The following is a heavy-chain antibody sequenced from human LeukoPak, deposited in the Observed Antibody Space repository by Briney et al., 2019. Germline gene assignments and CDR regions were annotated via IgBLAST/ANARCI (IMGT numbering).Heavy chain of an antibody. J-gene: IGHJ5*02. CDR3: AKPTHFNWFDP. V-gene: IGHV3-7*01. Sequence: GGSLRLSCAASGFTFSSYWMSWVRQAPGKGLEWVANIKQDGSEKYYVDSVKGRVTISRDNAKNSLYLQMNSLRAEDTAVYYCAKPTHFNWFDPWGQGTLVTVSS. CDR2: IKQDGSEK. D-gene: IGHD3-3*02. CDR1: GFTFSSYW.